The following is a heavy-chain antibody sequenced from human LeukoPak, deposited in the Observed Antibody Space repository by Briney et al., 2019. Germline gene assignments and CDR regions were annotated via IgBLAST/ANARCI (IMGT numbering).Heavy chain of an antibody. CDR2: INHSGST. CDR3: ARERLRYYFDY. J-gene: IGHJ4*02. Sequence: ASETLSLTCAVYGGSFSGYYWSWIRQPPGKGLEWIGEINHSGSTNYNPSLKSRVTISVDTSKNQFSLKLSSVTAADTAVYYCARERLRYYFDYWGQGTLVTVSS. V-gene: IGHV4-34*01. CDR1: GGSFSGYY. D-gene: IGHD4-17*01.